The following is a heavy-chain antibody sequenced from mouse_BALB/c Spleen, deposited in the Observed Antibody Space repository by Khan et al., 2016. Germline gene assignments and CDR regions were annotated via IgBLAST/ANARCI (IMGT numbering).Heavy chain of an antibody. V-gene: IGHV5-6-3*01. D-gene: IGHD2-14*01. Sequence: EVELVEPGGGLVQPGGPPTPSCAASGFTFSTYAMSWVRQTPDMMLELVATITSNGGSTYYPDTVKGRFTISRDNAKNTLYLQMSSLKSEDTAMNYCERVRQAVDYWGQGTSVTGTS. CDR1: GFTFSTYA. CDR3: ERVRQAVDY. J-gene: IGHJ4*01. CDR2: ITSNGGST.